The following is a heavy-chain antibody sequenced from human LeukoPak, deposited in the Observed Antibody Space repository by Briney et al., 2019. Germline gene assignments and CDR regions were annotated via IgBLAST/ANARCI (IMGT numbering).Heavy chain of an antibody. D-gene: IGHD2-15*01. Sequence: GGSLRLSCAASGFTFSSSAMSWVRQAPGKGLDWVSAISNNGGYTYYADSVQGRFTISRDNSKSTLCLQMNSLRAEDTAVYYCAKQLGYCSDGSCYFPYWGQGTLVTVSS. CDR2: ISNNGGYT. CDR3: AKQLGYCSDGSCYFPY. V-gene: IGHV3-23*01. CDR1: GFTFSSSA. J-gene: IGHJ4*02.